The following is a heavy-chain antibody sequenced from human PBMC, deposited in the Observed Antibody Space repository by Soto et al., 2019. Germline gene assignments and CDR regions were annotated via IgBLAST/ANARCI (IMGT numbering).Heavy chain of an antibody. Sequence: SVKVSCKASGGTFSSYATSWVRQAPGQGLEWMGGIIPIFGTTNYAQNFRARVTITADESTSTAYMELSSLTSEDTAVYYCGSVGYCSSTNCLFYYYHYGMDVWGQGTTVTVSS. CDR3: GSVGYCSSTNCLFYYYHYGMDV. CDR2: IIPIFGTT. J-gene: IGHJ6*02. CDR1: GGTFSSYA. V-gene: IGHV1-69*13. D-gene: IGHD2-2*03.